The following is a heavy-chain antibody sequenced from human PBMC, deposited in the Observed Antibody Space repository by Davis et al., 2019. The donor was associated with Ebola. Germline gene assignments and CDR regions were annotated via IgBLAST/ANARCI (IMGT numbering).Heavy chain of an antibody. CDR1: GYTLSEFS. D-gene: IGHD1-26*01. Sequence: ASVKVSCKVFGYTLSEFSMHWVRQAPGGGLEWMGGFDPEDGGHRYAQKLQGRVTMTEDTFTNTAYMELSSLRSEDTAVYYCARDAGGDGSYLGGYWGQGTLVTVSS. J-gene: IGHJ4*02. CDR2: FDPEDGGH. CDR3: ARDAGGDGSYLGGY. V-gene: IGHV1-24*01.